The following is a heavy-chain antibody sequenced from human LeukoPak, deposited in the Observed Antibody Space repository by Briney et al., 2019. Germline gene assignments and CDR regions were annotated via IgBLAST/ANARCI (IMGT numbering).Heavy chain of an antibody. CDR2: LYYSGKT. CDR1: GGSISSTTYY. Sequence: SDTLSLTCIISGGSISSTTYYWGWIRQPPGKGLEWIGTLYYSGKTYYNPSLKSRVTISIDTSKNQFSLKLTSATAADTAVYYCARGAEYFQHWGRGTLVTVSS. V-gene: IGHV4-39*07. CDR3: ARGAEYFQH. J-gene: IGHJ1*01.